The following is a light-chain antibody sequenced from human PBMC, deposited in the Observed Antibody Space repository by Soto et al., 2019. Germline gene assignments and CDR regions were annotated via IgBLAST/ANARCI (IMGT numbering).Light chain of an antibody. CDR1: QRISNR. CDR2: DAS. J-gene: IGKJ2*01. V-gene: IGKV1-5*01. CDR3: QQYNSYWYT. Sequence: DIQMTQSPSTLSGSGGDRGIITCRASQRISNRLAWYQQKPGKAPNLLIYDASTLQSGVPLRFSGSGSGTEFTLTISSLQPDDFATYYCQQYNSYWYTFGQGTRLEIK.